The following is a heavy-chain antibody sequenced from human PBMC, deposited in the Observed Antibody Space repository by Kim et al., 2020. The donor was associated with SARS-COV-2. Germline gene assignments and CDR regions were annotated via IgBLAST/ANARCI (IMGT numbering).Heavy chain of an antibody. CDR3: ATGGEGHGTFDY. J-gene: IGHJ4*02. Sequence: SETLSLTCTVSGGSISSYYWSWIRQPPGKGLEWIGYIYYSGSTNYNPSLKSRVTISVDTSKNQFSLKLSSVTAADTAVYYCATGGEGHGTFDYWGQGTLVTVSS. V-gene: IGHV4-59*08. D-gene: IGHD3-10*01. CDR1: GGSISSYY. CDR2: IYYSGST.